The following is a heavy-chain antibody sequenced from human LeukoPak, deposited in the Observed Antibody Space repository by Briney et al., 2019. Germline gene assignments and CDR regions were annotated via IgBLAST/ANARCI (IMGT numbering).Heavy chain of an antibody. V-gene: IGHV3-23*01. CDR2: ISGSGGIT. CDR1: GFTFNNYG. D-gene: IGHD2-15*01. CDR3: ARILTAGGIDY. J-gene: IGHJ4*02. Sequence: PGGSLRLSCATSGFTFNNYGMSWVRQAPGKGLEWVSAISGSGGITFYADSVKGRFTISRDNSKNTLYLEMNSLRAEDTAMYYCARILTAGGIDYWGQGTLVTVSS.